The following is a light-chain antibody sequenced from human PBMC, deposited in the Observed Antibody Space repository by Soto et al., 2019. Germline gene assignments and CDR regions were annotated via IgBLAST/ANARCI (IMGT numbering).Light chain of an antibody. J-gene: IGKJ5*01. CDR3: QHFGVTTFN. V-gene: IGKV3-20*01. Sequence: EIVLTQSPGTLSLSPGEGATLSCRASQSVSSSYIAWYQQRPGQTPSLLIYGASTRATGIPDRFSGSGSGTHFTITISSLEPGDFAVYYCQHFGVTTFNFGPGTRLEIK. CDR1: QSVSSSY. CDR2: GAS.